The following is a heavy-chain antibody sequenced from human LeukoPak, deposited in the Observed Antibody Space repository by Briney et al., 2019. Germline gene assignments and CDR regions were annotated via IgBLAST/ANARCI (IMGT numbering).Heavy chain of an antibody. CDR3: AKAGAMILQHYFDY. Sequence: SCKASGYTFTGYYMHWVRQAPGKGLEWVTFIRYDGSNKYYADSVKGRFTISRDNSKNTLYLHMNSLRPEDTALYYCAKAGAMILQHYFDYWGQGTLVTVSS. V-gene: IGHV3-30*02. D-gene: IGHD3-22*01. J-gene: IGHJ4*02. CDR1: GYTFTGYY. CDR2: IRYDGSNK.